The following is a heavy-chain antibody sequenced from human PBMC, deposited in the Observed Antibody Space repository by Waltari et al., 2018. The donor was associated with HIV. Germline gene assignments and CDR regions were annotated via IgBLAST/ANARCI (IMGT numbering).Heavy chain of an antibody. V-gene: IGHV3-30*18. D-gene: IGHD6-13*01. CDR3: AKGSAPGNFDY. Sequence: QVQLVESGGGVVQPGRSLRLSSAVSGFPLSSYGMHWVRQAPGKGLEWVAVISYDGSNKYYADSVKGRFTISRDNSKNTLYLQMNSLRAEDTAVYYCAKGSAPGNFDYWGQGTLVTVSS. J-gene: IGHJ4*02. CDR2: ISYDGSNK. CDR1: GFPLSSYG.